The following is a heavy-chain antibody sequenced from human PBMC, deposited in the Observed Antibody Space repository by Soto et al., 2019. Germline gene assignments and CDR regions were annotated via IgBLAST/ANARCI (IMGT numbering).Heavy chain of an antibody. V-gene: IGHV3-30*18. CDR2: ISYDGSNK. J-gene: IGHJ4*02. CDR3: AKDRRKVVVAAPFDY. CDR1: GFTFSSYG. D-gene: IGHD2-15*01. Sequence: QVQLVESGGGVDQPGRSLRLSCAASGFTFSSYGMHWVRQAPGKGLEWVAVISYDGSNKYYADSVKGRFTISRDNSKNTLYLQMNSLRAEDTAVYYCAKDRRKVVVAAPFDYWGQGTLVTVSS.